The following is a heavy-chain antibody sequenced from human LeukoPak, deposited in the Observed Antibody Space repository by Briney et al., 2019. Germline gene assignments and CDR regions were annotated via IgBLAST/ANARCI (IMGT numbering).Heavy chain of an antibody. Sequence: GGSLRLSCAASGFTFSDAWMGWVRQPSGKGLEWVGRIKSKTDGGRTDYAAPVKGRFTVSRDDSKNTLYLQMNSLQTEDTALYFCMTARRGESYAFDIWGQGTVVTVSS. CDR3: MTARRGESYAFDI. J-gene: IGHJ3*02. CDR1: GFTFSDAW. D-gene: IGHD3-10*01. V-gene: IGHV3-15*01. CDR2: IKSKTDGGRT.